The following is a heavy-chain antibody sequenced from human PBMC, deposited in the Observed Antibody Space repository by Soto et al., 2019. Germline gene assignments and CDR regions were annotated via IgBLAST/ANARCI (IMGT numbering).Heavy chain of an antibody. CDR2: IHYSGST. CDR1: GDSISISSYY. CDR3: ASTTDETLYFDY. V-gene: IGHV4-39*01. Sequence: QLQLQESGPGLVKPSETLSLTCSVSGDSISISSYYWGWVRQPPGKGLEWIGSIHYSGSTHYNPSLQSRVTISGDASKKQFSLKLGSVTAADTAMYYCASTTDETLYFDYWGQGNLVTVSS. J-gene: IGHJ4*02. D-gene: IGHD4-4*01.